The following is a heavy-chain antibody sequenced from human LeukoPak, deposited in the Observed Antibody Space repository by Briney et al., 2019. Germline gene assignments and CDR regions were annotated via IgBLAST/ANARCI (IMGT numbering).Heavy chain of an antibody. Sequence: SQTLSLTCTVSGGSISSYYWSWIRQPPGKGLEWIGYIYYSGSTNYNPSLKSRVTISVDTSKNQFSLKLSSVTAADTAVYYCARQRRGSRLGDWFDPWGQGTLVTVSS. CDR3: ARQRRGSRLGDWFDP. CDR2: IYYSGST. CDR1: GGSISSYY. D-gene: IGHD1-26*01. V-gene: IGHV4-59*08. J-gene: IGHJ5*02.